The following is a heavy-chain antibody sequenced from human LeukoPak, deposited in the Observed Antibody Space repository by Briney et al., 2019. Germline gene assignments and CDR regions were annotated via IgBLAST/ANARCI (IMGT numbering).Heavy chain of an antibody. J-gene: IGHJ4*02. CDR1: GYTFTGYY. CDR3: ATDSSNNLDY. V-gene: IGHV1-24*01. CDR2: FDPEDGET. Sequence: ASVKVSCKASGYTFTGYYMHWVRQAPGKGLEWMGGFDPEDGETIYAQKFQGRVTMTEDTSTDTAYMELSSLRSEDTAVYYCATDSSNNLDYWGQGTLVTVSS. D-gene: IGHD4-4*01.